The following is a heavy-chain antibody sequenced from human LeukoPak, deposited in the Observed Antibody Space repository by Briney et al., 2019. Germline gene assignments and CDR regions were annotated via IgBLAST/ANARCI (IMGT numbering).Heavy chain of an antibody. V-gene: IGHV3-53*01. Sequence: GGSLRLSCAASGFTVSSNYMSWVRQAPGKGLEWVSVIYSGGSTYYADSVKGRFTISGDNSKNTLYLQMNSLRAEDTAVYYCAREASSWRNNWFDPWGQGTLVTVSS. CDR1: GFTVSSNY. CDR2: IYSGGST. J-gene: IGHJ5*02. D-gene: IGHD6-13*01. CDR3: AREASSWRNNWFDP.